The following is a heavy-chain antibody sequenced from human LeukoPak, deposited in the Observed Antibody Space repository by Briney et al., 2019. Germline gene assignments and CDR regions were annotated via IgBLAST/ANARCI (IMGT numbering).Heavy chain of an antibody. CDR3: ARDRLRIAARPNWFDP. J-gene: IGHJ5*02. CDR1: GYTFTSYG. Sequence: ASVKVSCKASGYTFTSYGISWVRQAPGQGLEWMGWISAYNGNTNYAQKLQGRVTMTTDTSTSTAYMELRSLRSDDTAVYYCARDRLRIAARPNWFDPWGQGTLVTVSS. CDR2: ISAYNGNT. V-gene: IGHV1-18*01. D-gene: IGHD6-6*01.